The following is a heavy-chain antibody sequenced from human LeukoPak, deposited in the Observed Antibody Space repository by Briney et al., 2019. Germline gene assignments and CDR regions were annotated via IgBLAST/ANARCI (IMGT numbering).Heavy chain of an antibody. D-gene: IGHD4-17*01. J-gene: IGHJ4*02. V-gene: IGHV3-21*01. CDR1: GFTFSSYS. Sequence: GGSLRLSCAASGFTFSSYSMNWVHQAPGKGLEWVSSISSSSSYIYYADSVKGRFTISRDNAKNSLYLQMNSLRAEDTAVYYCARDHYGDSRFDYWGQGTLVTVSS. CDR2: ISSSSSYI. CDR3: ARDHYGDSRFDY.